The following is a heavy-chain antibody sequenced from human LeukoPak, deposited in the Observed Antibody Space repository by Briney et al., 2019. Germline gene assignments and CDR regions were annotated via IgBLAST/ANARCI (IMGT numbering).Heavy chain of an antibody. D-gene: IGHD3-9*01. CDR1: GHTFTKSW. CDR3: ARLSPLTGYYMPDY. J-gene: IGHJ4*02. CDR2: IYPDDSDT. V-gene: IGHV5-51*01. Sequence: GESLKISCKGSGHTFTKSWIAWVRQKPGKGLEWMGLIYPDDSDTRYNPSFQGQVTISADKSITTAYLQWSSLKASDTAMYYCARLSPLTGYYMPDYWGQGTLVTVSS.